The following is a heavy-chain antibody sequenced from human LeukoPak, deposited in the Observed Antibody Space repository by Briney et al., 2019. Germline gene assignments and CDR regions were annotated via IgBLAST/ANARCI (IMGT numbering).Heavy chain of an antibody. CDR1: GGSISSSSYY. Sequence: SETLSLTCTVSGGSISSSSYYWGWIRQPPGKGLEWIGSIYYSGSTYYNPSLKSRVTISVDTSKNQFSLKLSSVTAADTAVYYCARSWLGTTVVARRAFDIWGQGTMVTVSS. J-gene: IGHJ3*02. V-gene: IGHV4-39*07. CDR2: IYYSGST. D-gene: IGHD4-23*01. CDR3: ARSWLGTTVVARRAFDI.